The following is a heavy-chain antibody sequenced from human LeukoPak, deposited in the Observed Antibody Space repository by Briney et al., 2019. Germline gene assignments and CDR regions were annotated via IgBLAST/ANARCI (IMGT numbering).Heavy chain of an antibody. J-gene: IGHJ5*02. CDR3: AADPYSYGPYNCFNP. Sequence: ASVKVSCKASGFTFTSSAMQWVRQARGQRLEWIGWIVVGSGNTNYAQKFQERVTITRDMSTSTTYMELSSLRSEDTAVYYCAADPYSYGPYNCFNPWGQGTLVTVSS. V-gene: IGHV1-58*02. D-gene: IGHD5-18*01. CDR2: IVVGSGNT. CDR1: GFTFTSSA.